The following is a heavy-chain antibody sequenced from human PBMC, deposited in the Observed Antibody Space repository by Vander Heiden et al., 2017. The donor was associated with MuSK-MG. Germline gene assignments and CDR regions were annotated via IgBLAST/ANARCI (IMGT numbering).Heavy chain of an antibody. Sequence: EVQLWESGGGLVQPGGSLRLSCAASGFTFSNSAMTWSRQAPGKGLEWVSAISGRGSYSYYAGSVKGRFTISRDNSMNIVYLQMNTLRADDTAEYYCSKGGNEGGSLSGDYWGQGTLVTVSS. CDR3: SKGGNEGGSLSGDY. V-gene: IGHV3-23*01. CDR1: GFTFSNSA. D-gene: IGHD2-15*01. J-gene: IGHJ4*02. CDR2: ISGRGSYS.